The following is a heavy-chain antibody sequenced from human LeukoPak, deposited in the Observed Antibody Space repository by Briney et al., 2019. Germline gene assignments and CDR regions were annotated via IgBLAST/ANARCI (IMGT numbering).Heavy chain of an antibody. V-gene: IGHV3-30-3*01. Sequence: GRSLRLSCAASGFTFSSYAMHWVRQAPGKGLEWVAVISYDGSNKYYADSVKGRFTISRDNSKNTLYLQMNSLRAEDTAVYYCARELWFGELSSADLVYWGQGTLVTVSS. CDR2: ISYDGSNK. D-gene: IGHD3-10*01. CDR3: ARELWFGELSSADLVY. CDR1: GFTFSSYA. J-gene: IGHJ4*02.